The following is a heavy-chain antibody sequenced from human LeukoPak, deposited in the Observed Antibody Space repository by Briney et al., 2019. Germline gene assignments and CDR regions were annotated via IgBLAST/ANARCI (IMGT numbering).Heavy chain of an antibody. CDR3: ARRAGEYSHPYDY. Sequence: GGSLRLSCTVSGFTISSNSMSWVRQAPGKGLEWDSFIYSGGNTHYSDSVKGRFTISRDNSKNTLYLQMNSLRADDTAVYYCARRAGEYSHPYDYWGQGTLVTVSS. J-gene: IGHJ4*02. V-gene: IGHV3-53*01. CDR1: GFTISSNS. D-gene: IGHD4-17*01. CDR2: IYSGGNT.